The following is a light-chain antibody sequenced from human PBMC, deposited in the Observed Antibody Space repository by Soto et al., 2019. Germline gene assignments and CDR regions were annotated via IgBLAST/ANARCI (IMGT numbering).Light chain of an antibody. V-gene: IGLV2-14*01. Sequence: QSALTQPASVSGSPGQSITISCTGTSSDVGGYNYFSWYQQHPGKDPKLIIYDVSNRPSGVSNRFSGSKSGNTASLTISGLQAEDEAEYYCSSYTSISKVFGGGTKVTVL. J-gene: IGLJ2*01. CDR1: SSDVGGYNY. CDR3: SSYTSISKV. CDR2: DVS.